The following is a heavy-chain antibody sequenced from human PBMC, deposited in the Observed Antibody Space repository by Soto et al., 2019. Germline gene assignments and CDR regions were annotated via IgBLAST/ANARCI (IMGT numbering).Heavy chain of an antibody. J-gene: IGHJ3*02. Sequence: PGKSLKISCKGSGYSFTIYWIGWVRQMPGKGLEWMGIIYPGDSDTRYSPSFQGQVTISADKSISTAYLQWSSLKASDTAMYYCXSSYYYDSSGSLDAFDIWGQGTMVTVSS. V-gene: IGHV5-51*01. CDR3: XSSYYYDSSGSLDAFDI. D-gene: IGHD3-22*01. CDR2: IYPGDSDT. CDR1: GYSFTIYW.